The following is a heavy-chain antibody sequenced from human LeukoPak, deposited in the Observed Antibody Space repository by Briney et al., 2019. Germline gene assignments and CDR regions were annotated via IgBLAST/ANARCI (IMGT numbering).Heavy chain of an antibody. CDR2: IYYSGST. V-gene: IGHV4-39*01. D-gene: IGHD5-18*01. CDR3: ARQPAMAPFDY. Sequence: ASETLSLTCTVSGGSISSSSYYWGWIRQPPGKVLEWIGSIYYSGSTYYNPSLKSRVTISVDTSKNQFSLKLSSVTAADTAVYYCARQPAMAPFDYWGQGTLVTVSS. CDR1: GGSISSSSYY. J-gene: IGHJ4*02.